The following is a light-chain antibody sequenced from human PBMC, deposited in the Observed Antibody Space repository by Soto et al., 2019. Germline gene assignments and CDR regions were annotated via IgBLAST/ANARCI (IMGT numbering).Light chain of an antibody. Sequence: QSALTQPPSASGSPGQSVTISCTGASSDVGIYNYVSWYQQHPGKAPKLLIYEVTKRPSGVPDRFSGSKSGNTASLTVSGLQAEDEADYYCSSYPGSNSAVFRTGTKLTVL. CDR3: SSYPGSNSAV. CDR2: EVT. V-gene: IGLV2-8*01. CDR1: SSDVGIYNY. J-gene: IGLJ1*01.